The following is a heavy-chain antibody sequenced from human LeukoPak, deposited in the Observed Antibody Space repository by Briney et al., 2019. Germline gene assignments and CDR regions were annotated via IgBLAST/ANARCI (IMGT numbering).Heavy chain of an antibody. CDR1: GGSISSSSYY. CDR3: ARLVAYCAGDCLDY. J-gene: IGHJ4*02. V-gene: IGHV4-39*07. D-gene: IGHD2-21*01. Sequence: SETLSLTCTVSGGSISSSSYYWGWIRQPPGKGLEWIGTIYYSGSTSYNPSLKSRVTISVDTSKNQFSLKLSSVTAADTAVYYCARLVAYCAGDCLDYWGQGTLVTVSS. CDR2: IYYSGST.